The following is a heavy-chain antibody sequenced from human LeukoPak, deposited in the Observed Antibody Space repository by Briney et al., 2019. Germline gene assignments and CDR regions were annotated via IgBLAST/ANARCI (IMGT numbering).Heavy chain of an antibody. CDR2: IIPILGIA. V-gene: IGHV1-69*04. CDR3: ASCLSSGHDYYGSGSYYSKADY. CDR1: GGTFSSYA. Sequence: ASVKVSCKASGGTFSSYAISWVRQAPGQGLEWMGRIIPILGIANYAQKFQGRVTITADKSTSTAYMELSSLRSEDTAVYYCASCLSSGHDYYGSGSYYSKADYWGQGTLVTVSS. J-gene: IGHJ4*02. D-gene: IGHD3-10*01.